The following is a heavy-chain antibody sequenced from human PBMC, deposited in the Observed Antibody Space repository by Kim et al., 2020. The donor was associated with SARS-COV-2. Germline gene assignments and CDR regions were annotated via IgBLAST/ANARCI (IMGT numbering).Heavy chain of an antibody. V-gene: IGHV3-23*03. D-gene: IGHD4-17*01. Sequence: GGSLRLSCAASGFTFSSYAMSWVRQAPGKGLEWVSVIYSGGSSTYYADSVKGRFTISRDNSKNTLYLQMNSLRAEDTAVYYCAKADYGGKGDYWGQGTLVTVSS. CDR2: IYSGGSST. J-gene: IGHJ4*02. CDR1: GFTFSSYA. CDR3: AKADYGGKGDY.